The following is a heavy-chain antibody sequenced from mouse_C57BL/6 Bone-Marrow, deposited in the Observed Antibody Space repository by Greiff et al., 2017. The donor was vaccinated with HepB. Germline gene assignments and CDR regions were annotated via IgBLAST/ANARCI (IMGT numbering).Heavy chain of an antibody. V-gene: IGHV2-3*01. CDR1: GFSLTSYG. D-gene: IGHD1-1*01. CDR2: IWGDGST. CDR3: AKRTNYYGSRGDAMDY. J-gene: IGHJ4*01. Sequence: VHLVESGPGLVAPSQCLSITCTVSGFSLTSYGVSWVRQPPGEGLEWLGVIWGDGSTNYHSPLISRLTISKDNYKSQVFLKLNSLQTDDTATYYCAKRTNYYGSRGDAMDYWGKGTSVTVSS.